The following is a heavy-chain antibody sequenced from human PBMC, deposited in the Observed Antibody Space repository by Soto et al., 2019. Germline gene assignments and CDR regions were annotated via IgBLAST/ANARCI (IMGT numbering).Heavy chain of an antibody. CDR2: MSGSGSTT. CDR3: AKCNDMSNQYGLDV. CDR1: GFTVSHNA. J-gene: IGHJ6*02. D-gene: IGHD3-9*01. Sequence: EVQLLESGGGLVQPGGSLRLSCAASGFTVSHNAMTWVRQAPGKGLEWVSDMSGSGSTTYYAESVKGRFTMSRDNSKNTLFLQMNSLRAEDSAVYYCAKCNDMSNQYGLDVWGQGTTVTVSS. V-gene: IGHV3-23*01.